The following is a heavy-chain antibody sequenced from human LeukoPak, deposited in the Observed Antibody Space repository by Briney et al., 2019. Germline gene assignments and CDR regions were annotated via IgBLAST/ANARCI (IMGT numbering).Heavy chain of an antibody. CDR3: AKDASLRYNWNDPTHWDY. Sequence: GGSLRLSCSASGFTFSSYGMHWVRQAPGKGLEWVAVISYDGSNKYYADSVKGRFTISRDNSKNTLYLQMNSLRAEDTAVYYCAKDASLRYNWNDPTHWDYWGQGTLVTVSS. CDR1: GFTFSSYG. V-gene: IGHV3-30*18. CDR2: ISYDGSNK. D-gene: IGHD1-1*01. J-gene: IGHJ4*02.